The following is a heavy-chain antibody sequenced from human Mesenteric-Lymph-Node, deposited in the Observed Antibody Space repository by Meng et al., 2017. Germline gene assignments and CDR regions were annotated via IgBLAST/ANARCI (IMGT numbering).Heavy chain of an antibody. J-gene: IGHJ3*02. D-gene: IGHD1-26*01. V-gene: IGHV1-18*01. CDR1: GYTFTSYG. CDR3: ARDQDSGSYYGEGVAFDI. Sequence: ASVKVSCKASGYTFTSYGISWVRQAPGQGLEWMGWISAYNGNTNYAQKLQGRVTMTTDTSTSTAYMELRSLRSDDTAVYYCARDQDSGSYYGEGVAFDIWSQGTMVTVSS. CDR2: ISAYNGNT.